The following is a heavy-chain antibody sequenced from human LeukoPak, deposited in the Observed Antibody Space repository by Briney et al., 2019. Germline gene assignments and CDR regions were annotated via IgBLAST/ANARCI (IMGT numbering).Heavy chain of an antibody. Sequence: VQPGRSLRLSYAASGFHFSNYGMHWVRQAPGKGLEWVAVISSDGIDKYYVDSVKGRFTISRDNAKNSLYLQMNSLRVEDTAVYYCARENFEYWGQGTLVTVSS. CDR3: ARENFEY. CDR2: ISSDGIDK. J-gene: IGHJ4*02. CDR1: GFHFSNYG. V-gene: IGHV3-30*03.